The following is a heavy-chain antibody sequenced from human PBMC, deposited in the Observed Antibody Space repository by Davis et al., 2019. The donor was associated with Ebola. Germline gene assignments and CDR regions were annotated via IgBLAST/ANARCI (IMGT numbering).Heavy chain of an antibody. V-gene: IGHV4-59*12. Sequence: MPSETLSLTCTVSGGSISSYYWSWIRQPPGKGLEWIGYIYHSGSTYYNPSLKSRVTISVDRSKNQFSLKLSSVTAADTAVYYCARDSWLRLGFDLWGRGTLVTVSS. CDR3: ARDSWLRLGFDL. J-gene: IGHJ2*01. CDR2: IYHSGST. CDR1: GGSISSYY. D-gene: IGHD5-12*01.